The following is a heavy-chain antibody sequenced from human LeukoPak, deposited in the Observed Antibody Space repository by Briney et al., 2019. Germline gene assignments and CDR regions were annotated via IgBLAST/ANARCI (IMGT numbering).Heavy chain of an antibody. CDR1: GFTFSSYS. CDR2: ISSSSSTI. V-gene: IGHV3-48*01. Sequence: GGSLRLSCAASGFTFSSYSMNWVRQAPGKGLEWVSYISSSSSTIYYADSVKGRFTISRDNAKNSLYLQMNSLRAEDTAVYYCARDLYQLSYGDYPRGLHNWFDPWGQGTLVTVSS. CDR3: ARDLYQLSYGDYPRGLHNWFDP. J-gene: IGHJ5*02. D-gene: IGHD4-17*01.